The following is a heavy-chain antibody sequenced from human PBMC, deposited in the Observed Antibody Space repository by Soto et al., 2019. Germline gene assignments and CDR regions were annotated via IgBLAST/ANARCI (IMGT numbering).Heavy chain of an antibody. CDR3: ARAGGLLLDY. V-gene: IGHV3-30-3*01. D-gene: IGHD2-15*01. CDR2: ISYDGSNK. Sequence: QVQLVESGGGVVQPGRSLRLSCAASGFTFSSYAMHWVRQAPGKGLEWVAVISYDGSNKYYADSVKGRFTISRDNSKNTLYLQMNRLRAEDTAVYYCARAGGLLLDYWGQGTLVTVSS. J-gene: IGHJ4*02. CDR1: GFTFSSYA.